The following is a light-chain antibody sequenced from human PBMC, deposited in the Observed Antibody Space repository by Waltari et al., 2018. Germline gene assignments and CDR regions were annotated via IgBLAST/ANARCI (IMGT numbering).Light chain of an antibody. CDR2: DTS. Sequence: QAVVTQEPSVTVSPGGTVTLTCGSITGAVTSGHFPYWFQQKPGQAPMTLIYDTSNKHSWTPARFSGSLLGDKAALTLSGAQPEDEAEYYCLLSYSGARWVFGGGTKLTVL. V-gene: IGLV7-46*01. CDR3: LLSYSGARWV. J-gene: IGLJ3*02. CDR1: TGAVTSGHF.